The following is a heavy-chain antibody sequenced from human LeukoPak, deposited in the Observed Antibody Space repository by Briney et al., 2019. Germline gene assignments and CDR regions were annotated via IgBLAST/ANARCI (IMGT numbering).Heavy chain of an antibody. V-gene: IGHV4-34*01. J-gene: IGHJ4*02. CDR3: ARGGVLYY. CDR2: INHSGST. Sequence: KPSETLSLTCAVYGGSFGGYYWSWIRQPPGKGLEWIGEINHSGSTNYNPSLKSRVTISVDTSKNQFSLKLSSVTAADTAVYYCARGGVLYYWGQGTLVTVSS. CDR1: GGSFGGYY. D-gene: IGHD3-10*01.